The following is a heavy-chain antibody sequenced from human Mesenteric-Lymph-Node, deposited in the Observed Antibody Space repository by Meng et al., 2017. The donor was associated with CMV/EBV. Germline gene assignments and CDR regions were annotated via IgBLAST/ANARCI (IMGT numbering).Heavy chain of an antibody. Sequence: FSGYYWSWIRQPPGKGLEWIGEINHSGSTNYNPSLKSRVTISVDTSKNQFSLKLSSVTAADTAVYYCARGRGFFYGSGSYLALGFDYWGQGTLVTVSS. J-gene: IGHJ4*02. D-gene: IGHD3-10*01. CDR3: ARGRGFFYGSGSYLALGFDY. CDR1: FSGYY. V-gene: IGHV4-34*01. CDR2: INHSGST.